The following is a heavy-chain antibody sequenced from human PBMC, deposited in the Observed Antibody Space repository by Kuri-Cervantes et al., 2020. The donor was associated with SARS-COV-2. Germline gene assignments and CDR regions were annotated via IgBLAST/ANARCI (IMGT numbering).Heavy chain of an antibody. J-gene: IGHJ1*01. V-gene: IGHV3-21*01. Sequence: GESLKISCEASGFTFSSYSMNWVRQAPGKGLEWVSAISSSSSYIYYADSVKGRFTISRDNAKNSLYLHMNSLRAEDTAVYYCARTSYYDSSGYPGVEYFQHWGQGTLVTVSS. D-gene: IGHD3-22*01. CDR1: GFTFSSYS. CDR3: ARTSYYDSSGYPGVEYFQH. CDR2: ISSSSSYI.